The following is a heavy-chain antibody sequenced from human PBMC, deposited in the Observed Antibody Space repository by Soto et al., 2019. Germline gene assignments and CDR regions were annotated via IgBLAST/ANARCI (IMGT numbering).Heavy chain of an antibody. V-gene: IGHV1-69*02. Sequence: SVKVSCKASGGTFSSYTISWVRQAPGQGLEWMGRIIPIPGIANYAQRFQDRVTITADESTNTVYMELSSLRSEDTAVYFCASGIQLWLRRINNGYSGWGQGTLVTVSS. CDR1: GGTFSSYT. CDR3: ASGIQLWLRRINNGYSG. CDR2: IIPIPGIA. D-gene: IGHD5-18*01. J-gene: IGHJ4*02.